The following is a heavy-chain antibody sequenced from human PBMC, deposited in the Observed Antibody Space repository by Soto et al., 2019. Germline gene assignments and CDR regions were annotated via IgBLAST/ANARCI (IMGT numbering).Heavy chain of an antibody. V-gene: IGHV3-11*01. J-gene: IGHJ5*02. Sequence: RQAPGKGLEWVSFISAGGGSPNYADSVKGRFTISRDNAETSLYLHMNSLRAEDTAVYYCARGLTWGSYSPWGQGTLVTVSS. CDR2: ISAGGGSP. CDR3: ARGLTWGSYSP. D-gene: IGHD3-16*01.